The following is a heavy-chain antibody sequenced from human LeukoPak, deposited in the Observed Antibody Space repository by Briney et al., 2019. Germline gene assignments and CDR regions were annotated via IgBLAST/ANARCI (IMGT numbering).Heavy chain of an antibody. CDR3: ARDYVNYYYGMDV. D-gene: IGHD3-10*02. J-gene: IGHJ6*02. V-gene: IGHV3-30-3*01. CDR2: ISYDGSNK. Sequence: PGGSLRLSCAASGFTFSSYAMHGVRQAPGKGLEWVAVISYDGSNKYYADSVKGRFTISRDNSKNTLYLQMNSLRAEDTAVYYCARDYVNYYYGMDVWGQGTTVTVSS. CDR1: GFTFSSYA.